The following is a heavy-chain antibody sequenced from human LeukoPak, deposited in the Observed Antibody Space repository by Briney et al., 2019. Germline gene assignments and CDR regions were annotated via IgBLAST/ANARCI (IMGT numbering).Heavy chain of an antibody. Sequence: GGSLRLSCAASGFTFSNAWMTLVRQAPGKGLEWVGRIYRNADGGTTDYAAPVKGRFTISRDDSKNTLYLQMNSLKTEDTAVYYCTTDSYCSTTTCYASSNYYYGLDAWGQGTSVTVSS. CDR1: GFTFSNAW. D-gene: IGHD2-2*01. V-gene: IGHV3-15*05. CDR3: TTDSYCSTTTCYASSNYYYGLDA. CDR2: IYRNADGGTT. J-gene: IGHJ6*02.